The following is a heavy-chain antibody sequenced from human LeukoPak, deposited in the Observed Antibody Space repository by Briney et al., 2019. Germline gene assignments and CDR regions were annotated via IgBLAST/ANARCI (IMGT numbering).Heavy chain of an antibody. Sequence: SETLSLTCTVSGGSINNYYWTWVRRPPGKGLEWIGYIYSSGNTNYNPSLNSRVTISLDTSKNQFSLMLRSLTAADTAVYYCARCYTASPGERFDYWGQGTLVTVSS. CDR3: ARCYTASPGERFDY. J-gene: IGHJ4*02. CDR2: IYSSGNT. CDR1: GGSINNYY. D-gene: IGHD2-2*02. V-gene: IGHV4-4*08.